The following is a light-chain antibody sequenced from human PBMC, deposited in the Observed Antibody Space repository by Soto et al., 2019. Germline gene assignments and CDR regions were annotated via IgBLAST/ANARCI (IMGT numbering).Light chain of an antibody. J-gene: IGLJ2*01. CDR2: EVT. V-gene: IGLV2-14*01. Sequence: QSALTQPASVSGSPGQSITISCTGSSTDVGGYNFVSWYQQHPGKAPQLLIYEVTNRPSGISDRSSGSRSGNTASLTISGLQPEDDADYYCGSYTSTDSLIFGGGTKLTVL. CDR1: STDVGGYNF. CDR3: GSYTSTDSLI.